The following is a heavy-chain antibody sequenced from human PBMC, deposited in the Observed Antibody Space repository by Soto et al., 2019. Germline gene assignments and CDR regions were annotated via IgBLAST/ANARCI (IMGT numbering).Heavy chain of an antibody. CDR1: GFTFSSYG. CDR2: IWYDGSNK. J-gene: IGHJ6*02. CDR3: ARDSGIAARPRGMDV. D-gene: IGHD6-6*01. V-gene: IGHV3-33*01. Sequence: TXGSLRLACAASGFTFSSYGMHWVRQAPGKGLEWVAVIWYDGSNKYYADSVKGRFTISRDNSKNTLHLQMNSLRAEDTAVYYCARDSGIAARPRGMDVWGQGTTVTVS.